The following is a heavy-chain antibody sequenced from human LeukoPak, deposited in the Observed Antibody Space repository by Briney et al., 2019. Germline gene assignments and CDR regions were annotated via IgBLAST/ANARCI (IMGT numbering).Heavy chain of an antibody. CDR2: ISGSGGST. D-gene: IGHD2-15*01. Sequence: PGGSLRLSCAASGFTFSSYAMSWVRQAPGKGLEWVSAISGSGGSTYYADSVKGRFTIFRDNSKNTLYLQMNSLRAEDTAVYYCAKVPVAALYYFDYWGQGTLVTVSS. J-gene: IGHJ4*02. CDR3: AKVPVAALYYFDY. V-gene: IGHV3-23*01. CDR1: GFTFSSYA.